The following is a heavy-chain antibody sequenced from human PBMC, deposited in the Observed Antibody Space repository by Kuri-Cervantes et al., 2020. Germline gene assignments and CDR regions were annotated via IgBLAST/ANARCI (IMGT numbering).Heavy chain of an antibody. CDR1: GYTFTSYG. Sequence: ASVKVSCKASGYTFTSYGISWVRQAPGQGLEWRGWISAYNGNTNYAQKLQGRVTMTTDTSTSTAYMELRSLRSDDTAVYYCARVQRRLRGYSGYAVWGQGTLVTVSS. CDR3: ARVQRRLRGYSGYAV. D-gene: IGHD5-12*01. CDR2: ISAYNGNT. V-gene: IGHV1-18*01. J-gene: IGHJ4*02.